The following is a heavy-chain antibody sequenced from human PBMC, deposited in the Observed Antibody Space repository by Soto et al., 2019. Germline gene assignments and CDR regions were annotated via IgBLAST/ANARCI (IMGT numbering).Heavy chain of an antibody. J-gene: IGHJ4*02. D-gene: IGHD1-26*01. Sequence: PGGSLRLSCAASGFTVSSNYMSWVRQAPGKGLEWVSVIYSGGSTYYADSVKGRFTISRDNSKNTLYLQMNSLRAEDTAVYYCERDWSELHDTYYFDYWGQGTLVTVSS. CDR1: GFTVSSNY. V-gene: IGHV3-53*01. CDR2: IYSGGST. CDR3: ERDWSELHDTYYFDY.